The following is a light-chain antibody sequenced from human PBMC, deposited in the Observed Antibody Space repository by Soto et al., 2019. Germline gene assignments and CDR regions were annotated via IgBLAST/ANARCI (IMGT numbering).Light chain of an antibody. Sequence: DIHITPSPSTLSGSVGDRVKTTCPQSQTISSWLAWYQQKPGKAPKLLIYKASTLKSGVPSRFSGSGSGTEFTLTISSLQTDDFETYSCKHYNSYSEAFGQGTNVDIK. J-gene: IGKJ1*01. CDR2: KAS. CDR1: QTISSW. CDR3: KHYNSYSEA. V-gene: IGKV1-5*03.